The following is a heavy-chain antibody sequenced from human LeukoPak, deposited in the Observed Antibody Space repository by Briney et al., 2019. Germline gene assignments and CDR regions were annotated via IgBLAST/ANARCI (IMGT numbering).Heavy chain of an antibody. CDR3: ARGPSGYHNT. CDR2: ISGSGGST. Sequence: PGGSLRLSCAASGFTFSSYTMSWVRQAPGKGLEWVSAISGSGGSTYYADSVKGRFTISRDNSKNTLYLQMNSLRAEDTAVYYCARGPSGYHNTGGQGTLVTVSS. J-gene: IGHJ4*02. CDR1: GFTFSSYT. V-gene: IGHV3-23*01. D-gene: IGHD5-12*01.